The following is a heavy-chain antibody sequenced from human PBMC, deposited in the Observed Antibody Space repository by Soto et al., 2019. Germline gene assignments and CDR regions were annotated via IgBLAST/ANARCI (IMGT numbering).Heavy chain of an antibody. D-gene: IGHD1-26*01. CDR1: GFTFSNYA. CDR3: VPVPGGYFFDF. J-gene: IGHJ4*02. CDR2: ISSDGRST. V-gene: IGHV3-64D*08. Sequence: PGGSLSLSCSASGFTFSNYAMHWVRQAPGKGLEYVSAISSDGRSTYYADSVKGRFAISRDNSKDTLFLQMSSLRPEDTAIYYCVPVPGGYFFDFWGQGALVTVSS.